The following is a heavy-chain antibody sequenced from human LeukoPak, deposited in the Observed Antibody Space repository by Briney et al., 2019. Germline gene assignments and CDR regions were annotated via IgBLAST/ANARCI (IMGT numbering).Heavy chain of an antibody. J-gene: IGHJ4*02. D-gene: IGHD6-6*01. CDR3: ASALSSSDGGNY. CDR1: GYTFTSYY. V-gene: IGHV1-46*01. CDR2: INPSGGST. Sequence: GASVKVSCKASGYTFTSYYMHWVRQAPGQGLVWMGIINPSGGSTSYAQKFQGRVTMTRDTSTSTVYMELSSLRSDDTAVYYCASALSSSDGGNYWGQGTLVTVSS.